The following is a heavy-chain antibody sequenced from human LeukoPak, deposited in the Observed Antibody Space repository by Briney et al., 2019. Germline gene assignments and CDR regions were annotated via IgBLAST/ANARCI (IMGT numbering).Heavy chain of an antibody. J-gene: IGHJ4*02. D-gene: IGHD2-2*01. V-gene: IGHV1-69*04. Sequence: GASVKVSCKASGGTFSSCTISWVRQAPGQGLEWMGRIIPILGIANYAQKFQGRVTITADKSTSTAYMELSSLRSEDTAVYYCARDSRYCSSTSCTRDDYWGQGTLVTVSS. CDR2: IIPILGIA. CDR3: ARDSRYCSSTSCTRDDY. CDR1: GGTFSSCT.